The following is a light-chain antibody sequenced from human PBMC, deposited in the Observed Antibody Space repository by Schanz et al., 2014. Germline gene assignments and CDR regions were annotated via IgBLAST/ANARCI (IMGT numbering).Light chain of an antibody. J-gene: IGKJ4*01. Sequence: EIVLTQSPGTLSLSPGERATLSCRASQSVSSSYLAWYQQKPGQAPRLLIHSTSIRATGIPDRFSGIGSGTGFTLTISSLQSDDFATYYCQQYNSPLTFGGGTKVQTK. CDR3: QQYNSPLT. CDR1: QSVSSSY. V-gene: IGKV3-20*01. CDR2: STS.